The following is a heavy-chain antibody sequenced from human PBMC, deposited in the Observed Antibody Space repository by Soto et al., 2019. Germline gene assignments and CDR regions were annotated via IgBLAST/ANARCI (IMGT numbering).Heavy chain of an antibody. CDR2: IYYSGST. J-gene: IGHJ3*02. V-gene: IGHV4-30-4*01. Sequence: TLSLTCTVSGGSISSGDYYWSWIRQPPGKGLEWIGYIYYSGSTYYNPSLKSRVTISVDTSKNQFSLKLSSVTAADTAVYYCAREEPEGDAFDIWGQGTMVTVSS. D-gene: IGHD1-26*01. CDR1: GGSISSGDYY. CDR3: AREEPEGDAFDI.